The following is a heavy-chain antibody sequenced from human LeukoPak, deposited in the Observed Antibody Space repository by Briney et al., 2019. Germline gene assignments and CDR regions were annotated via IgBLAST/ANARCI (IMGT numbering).Heavy chain of an antibody. CDR3: ARGRSSGYYYWFDP. Sequence: ASVTVSCKASGYTFTSYGISWVRQAPGKGREWMGWISAYNGNTNYAQKLQGRVTMTTDTSTSTDYMELRSLRSDDTAVYYCARGRSSGYYYWFDPWGQGTLVTVSS. CDR1: GYTFTSYG. V-gene: IGHV1-18*01. D-gene: IGHD3-22*01. J-gene: IGHJ5*02. CDR2: ISAYNGNT.